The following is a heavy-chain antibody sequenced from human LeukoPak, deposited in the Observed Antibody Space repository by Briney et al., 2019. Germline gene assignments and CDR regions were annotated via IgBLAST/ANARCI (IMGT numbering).Heavy chain of an antibody. CDR3: ARERGLMAAAGTGFDY. CDR2: IKQDGSEK. Sequence: GGSLRLSCAASGFTFSSYAMSWVRQAPGKGLEWVANIKQDGSEKYYVDSVKGRFTISRDNAKNSLYLQMNSLRAEDTAVYYCARERGLMAAAGTGFDYWGQGTLVTVSS. V-gene: IGHV3-7*01. D-gene: IGHD6-13*01. CDR1: GFTFSSYA. J-gene: IGHJ4*02.